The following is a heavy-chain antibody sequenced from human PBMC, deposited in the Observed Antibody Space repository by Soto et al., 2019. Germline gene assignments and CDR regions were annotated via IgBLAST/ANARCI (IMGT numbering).Heavy chain of an antibody. D-gene: IGHD3-22*01. CDR3: AREGDDSSGY. Sequence: SETLSLTCTVSGGSISSGGYYWSWIRQHPGKGLEWIGYIYYSGSTYYNPSLKSRVTISVDTSKNQFSLKLSSVTAADTAVYYCAREGDDSSGYWGQGTLVTVSS. J-gene: IGHJ4*02. CDR1: GGSISSGGYY. CDR2: IYYSGST. V-gene: IGHV4-31*03.